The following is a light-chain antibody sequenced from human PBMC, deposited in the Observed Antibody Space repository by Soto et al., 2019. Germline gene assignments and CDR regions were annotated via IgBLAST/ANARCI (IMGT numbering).Light chain of an antibody. V-gene: IGLV1-47*02. J-gene: IGLJ1*01. Sequence: QSVLTQPPSASRTPGQRVTISCSGSSSNIGSNYVYWYQQLPGTAPKLLIYSNNQRPSGVPDRFSGSKSGTSTSLAISGLRSEDEADYYCAAWDDSLSGKVCGSGTKVT. CDR2: SNN. CDR3: AAWDDSLSGKV. CDR1: SSNIGSNY.